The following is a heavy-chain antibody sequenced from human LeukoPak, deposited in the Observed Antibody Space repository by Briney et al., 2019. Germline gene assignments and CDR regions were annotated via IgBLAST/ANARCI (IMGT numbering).Heavy chain of an antibody. D-gene: IGHD5-12*01. CDR2: IYSGGAT. V-gene: IGHV3-53*01. Sequence: GGSLRLSCAASGFTVSSNYMSWVRQAPGKGLEWVSVIYSGGATYYPDSVKGRFTISRDNSKNTLYLQMNSLRAEDTAVYYCAKPPGLRRLDPWGQGTLVTVSS. CDR1: GFTVSSNY. CDR3: AKPPGLRRLDP. J-gene: IGHJ5*02.